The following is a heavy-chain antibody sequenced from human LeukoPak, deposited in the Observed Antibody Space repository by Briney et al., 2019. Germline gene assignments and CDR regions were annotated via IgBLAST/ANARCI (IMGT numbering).Heavy chain of an antibody. J-gene: IGHJ6*02. Sequence: PSETLSLTCAVYGGSFSGYYWSWIRQPPGKGLEWIGEINHSGSTNYNPSLKSRVTISVDTSKNQSSLKLSSVTAADTAVYYCARGSYVRQRRDYYYYGMDVWGQGTTVTVSS. V-gene: IGHV4-34*01. D-gene: IGHD3-10*02. CDR1: GGSFSGYY. CDR2: INHSGST. CDR3: ARGSYVRQRRDYYYYGMDV.